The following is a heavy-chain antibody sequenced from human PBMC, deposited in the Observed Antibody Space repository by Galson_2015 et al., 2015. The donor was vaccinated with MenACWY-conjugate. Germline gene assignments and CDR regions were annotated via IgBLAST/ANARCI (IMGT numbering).Heavy chain of an antibody. CDR1: GVSLSTSGMC. V-gene: IGHV2-70*11. Sequence: LVKPTQTLTVTCTFSGVSLSTSGMCVSWIRQSPGKALEWLARIDWDDYKYYSTSLKTRLTISKDASKNQVVLTMTNMDPVDTATYYCARIRYVPGTRHAEYFQHWGQGTLVTVSS. CDR3: ARIRYVPGTRHAEYFQH. D-gene: IGHD1-1*01. J-gene: IGHJ1*01. CDR2: IDWDDYK.